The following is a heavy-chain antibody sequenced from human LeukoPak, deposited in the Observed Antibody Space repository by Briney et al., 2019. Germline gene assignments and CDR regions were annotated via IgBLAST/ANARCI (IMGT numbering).Heavy chain of an antibody. CDR3: ARSDYERSTFDY. CDR1: GYTFTSYG. J-gene: IGHJ4*02. Sequence: ASVKVSCKASGYTFTSYGISWVRQAPGQGLGWMGRINPNSGGTNYAQKFQGRVTMTRDTSISTAYMELSRLRSDDTAVYYCARSDYERSTFDYWGQGTLVTVSS. V-gene: IGHV1-2*06. CDR2: INPNSGGT. D-gene: IGHD5-12*01.